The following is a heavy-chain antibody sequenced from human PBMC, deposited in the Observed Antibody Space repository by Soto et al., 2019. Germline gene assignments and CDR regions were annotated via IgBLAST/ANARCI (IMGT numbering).Heavy chain of an antibody. CDR2: IYHSGST. D-gene: IGHD3-10*01. Sequence: QLQLQESGSGLVKPSQTLSLTCAVSGGSISSGGYSWSWIRQPPGKGLEWNGYIYHSGSTYYNPSLKSRVTISVHRSKIQFSLRLSSVPAADTAVYYCARDEGPLWFGGMDVWGQGTTVTVSS. J-gene: IGHJ6*02. V-gene: IGHV4-30-2*01. CDR3: ARDEGPLWFGGMDV. CDR1: GGSISSGGYS.